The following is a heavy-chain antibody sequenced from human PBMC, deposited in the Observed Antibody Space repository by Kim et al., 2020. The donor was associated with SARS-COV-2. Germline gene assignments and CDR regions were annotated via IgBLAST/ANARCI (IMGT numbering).Heavy chain of an antibody. Sequence: KFQGRVTITADESTSTAYMELSRLRSEDTAVYYCARAGIQLWSTHWYFDRWGRGTLVTVSS. V-gene: IGHV1-69*01. J-gene: IGHJ2*01. D-gene: IGHD5-18*01. CDR3: ARAGIQLWSTHWYFDR.